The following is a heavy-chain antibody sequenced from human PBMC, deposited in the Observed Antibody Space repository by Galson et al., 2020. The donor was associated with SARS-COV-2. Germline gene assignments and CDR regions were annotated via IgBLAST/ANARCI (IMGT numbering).Heavy chain of an antibody. CDR3: AREVNERWFDP. CDR2: ISSSSSTI. Sequence: GGSLRLSCAASGFTFSSYSMNWVRQASGKGLEWVSYISSSSSTIYYADSVKGRFTISRDNAKNSLYLQMNSLRAEDTAVYYCAREVNERWFDPWGQGTLVTVSS. V-gene: IGHV3-48*01. D-gene: IGHD1-1*01. CDR1: GFTFSSYS. J-gene: IGHJ5*02.